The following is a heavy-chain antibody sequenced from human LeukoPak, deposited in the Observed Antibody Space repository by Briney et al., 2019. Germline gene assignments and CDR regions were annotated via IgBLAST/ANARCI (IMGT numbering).Heavy chain of an antibody. V-gene: IGHV5-51*01. D-gene: IGHD6-13*01. J-gene: IGHJ3*02. CDR1: GYTFPNYR. CDR2: IYPADSDT. Sequence: GESLKISCKGSGYTFPNYRIIWVRQMPGKFLEWMGIIYPADSDTRYSPSFQGQVTVSADRSTSTAYLQWSSLKASDTAMYYCATPLAQTHAFDIWGQGTLVTVSS. CDR3: ATPLAQTHAFDI.